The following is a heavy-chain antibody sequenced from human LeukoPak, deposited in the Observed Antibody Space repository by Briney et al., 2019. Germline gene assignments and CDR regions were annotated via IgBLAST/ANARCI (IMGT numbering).Heavy chain of an antibody. Sequence: GGSLRLSCAASGFTFSSYGMHWVRQAPGKGLEWVAAIQYDGSKNYYADSVKGRFTISRDDSRNTLYVQMNSLRVDDTAVYYCARDDCSSPICLAYWGQGTLVTVSS. CDR2: IQYDGSKN. D-gene: IGHD2-2*01. V-gene: IGHV3-33*01. CDR1: GFTFSSYG. J-gene: IGHJ4*02. CDR3: ARDDCSSPICLAY.